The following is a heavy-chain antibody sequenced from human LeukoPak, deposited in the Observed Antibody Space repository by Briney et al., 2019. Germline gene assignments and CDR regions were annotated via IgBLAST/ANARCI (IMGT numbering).Heavy chain of an antibody. V-gene: IGHV3-9*01. D-gene: IGHD3-22*01. CDR2: ISWNSGSI. J-gene: IGHJ4*02. CDR3: AKDMAYDSSGYYNY. CDR1: GFTFDDYA. Sequence: GGSLRLSCAASGFTFDDYAMHWVRQAPGEGLEWVSGISWNSGSIGYADSVKGRFTISRDNAKNSLYLQMNSLRAEDTALYYCAKDMAYDSSGYYNYWGQGTLVTVSS.